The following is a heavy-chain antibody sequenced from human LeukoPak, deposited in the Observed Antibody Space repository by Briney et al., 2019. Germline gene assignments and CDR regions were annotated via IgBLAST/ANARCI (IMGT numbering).Heavy chain of an antibody. Sequence: SETLSLTCTVSGGSISSYYWGWIRQPPGKGLEWIGSIYYSGSTYYNPSLKSRVTISVDTSKNQLSLKLSPVTAADTAVYYCARDRSLRWFDPWGQGTLVTVSS. D-gene: IGHD2-15*01. V-gene: IGHV4-39*07. CDR3: ARDRSLRWFDP. CDR2: IYYSGST. J-gene: IGHJ5*02. CDR1: GGSISSYY.